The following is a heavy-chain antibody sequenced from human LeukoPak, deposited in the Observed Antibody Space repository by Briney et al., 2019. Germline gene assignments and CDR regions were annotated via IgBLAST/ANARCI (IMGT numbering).Heavy chain of an antibody. J-gene: IGHJ5*02. D-gene: IGHD3-16*02. CDR2: IIPIFGTA. Sequence: GASVKVSCKASGGTFSSYAISWVRQAPGQGLEWMGGIIPIFGTANYAQKFQGRVTITADKSTSTAYMELSSLRSEDTAVYYCARAGYCVWGSYRRNWFDPWGQGTLVTVSS. CDR1: GGTFSSYA. CDR3: ARAGYCVWGSYRRNWFDP. V-gene: IGHV1-69*06.